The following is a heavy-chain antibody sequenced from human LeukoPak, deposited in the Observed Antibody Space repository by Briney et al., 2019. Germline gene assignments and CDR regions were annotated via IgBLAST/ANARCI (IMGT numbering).Heavy chain of an antibody. CDR2: IYYSGST. V-gene: IGHV4-31*02. CDR3: ARQLGRANWFDP. J-gene: IGHJ5*02. D-gene: IGHD7-27*01. Sequence: GYIYYSGSTYYTPSLKSRVTISVDTSKNQFSLKLSSVTAADTAVYYCARQLGRANWFDPWGQGTLVTVSS.